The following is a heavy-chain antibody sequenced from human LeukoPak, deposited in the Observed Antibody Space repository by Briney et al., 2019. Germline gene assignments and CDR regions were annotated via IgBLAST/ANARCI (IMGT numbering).Heavy chain of an antibody. CDR2: ISIGTSFI. CDR3: ARSPTFRGWFDP. Sequence: SGGSLRLSCAASGFTFSSYNMNWVRQAPGKGLEWVAYISIGTSFIYYADSVKGRFTISRDNAKNSLYLQVNSLRAEDTAVYYCARSPTFRGWFDPWGQGTQVTVSS. CDR1: GFTFSSYN. J-gene: IGHJ5*02. D-gene: IGHD2/OR15-2a*01. V-gene: IGHV3-21*01.